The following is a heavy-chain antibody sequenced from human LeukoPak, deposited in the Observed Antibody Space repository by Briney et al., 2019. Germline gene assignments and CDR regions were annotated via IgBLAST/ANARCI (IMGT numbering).Heavy chain of an antibody. J-gene: IGHJ4*02. V-gene: IGHV4-34*01. Sequence: SETLSLTCAVYGGSFSGYYWSWIRQPPGKGLEWIGEINHSGSTNYNPSLKSRVTISVDTSKNQFSLKLSSVTAADTAVYYCARAGEGEAVAGYYLDYWGQGTLVTVSS. CDR3: ARAGEGEAVAGYYLDY. CDR2: INHSGST. D-gene: IGHD6-19*01. CDR1: GGSFSGYY.